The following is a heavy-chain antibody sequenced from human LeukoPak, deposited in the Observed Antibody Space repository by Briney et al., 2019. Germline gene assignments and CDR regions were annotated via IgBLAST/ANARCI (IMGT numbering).Heavy chain of an antibody. Sequence: GESLRLSCSASGYPMTWVRQAPGKGLEWVANIDGSERNYVDSVRGRFSISRDNAKNSLILQMDNLRVEDTAVYYCAGGYNDYYAMDVWGQGTTVTVS. CDR1: GYP. V-gene: IGHV3-7*01. J-gene: IGHJ6*02. CDR3: AGGYNDYYAMDV. CDR2: IDGSER. D-gene: IGHD2-15*01.